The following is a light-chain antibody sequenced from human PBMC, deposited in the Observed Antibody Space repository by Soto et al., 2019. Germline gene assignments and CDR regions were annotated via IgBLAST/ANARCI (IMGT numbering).Light chain of an antibody. CDR3: QQYNSYPWT. CDR2: DAS. CDR1: QSISSW. V-gene: IGKV1-5*01. J-gene: IGKJ1*01. Sequence: DIKVIEFPSTLSACVGDRGTINWRASQSISSWLAWYQQKPGKAPNLLIYDASSLESGVPSRFSGSGSGTEFTLTISSLQPDDFATYYCQQYNSYPWTFGQGTKVDIK.